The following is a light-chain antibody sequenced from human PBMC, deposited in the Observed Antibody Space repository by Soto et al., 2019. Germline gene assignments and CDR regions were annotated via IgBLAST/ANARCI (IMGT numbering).Light chain of an antibody. Sequence: QSALTQPASVSGSPGQSITISCTGTSSDVGGHNYVSWYQQHPGKAPKLMIYEVSNRPSGVSYRFSGSKSGNTASLTISGLQAEDEADYYCSSYPTSSPSYVFGTGTKLTVL. J-gene: IGLJ1*01. V-gene: IGLV2-14*01. CDR1: SSDVGGHNY. CDR2: EVS. CDR3: SSYPTSSPSYV.